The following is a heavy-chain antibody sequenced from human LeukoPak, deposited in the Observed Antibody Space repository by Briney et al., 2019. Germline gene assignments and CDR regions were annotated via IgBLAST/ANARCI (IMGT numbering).Heavy chain of an antibody. D-gene: IGHD1-26*01. Sequence: ASVKVSCKASGYTFTSYGISWVRQAPGQGLEWMGWISAYNGNTNYAQKFQGRVTMTRNTSISTAYMELSSLRSEDTAVYYCASTEDAFDIWGQGTMVTVSS. V-gene: IGHV1-18*01. CDR2: ISAYNGNT. CDR1: GYTFTSYG. J-gene: IGHJ3*02. CDR3: ASTEDAFDI.